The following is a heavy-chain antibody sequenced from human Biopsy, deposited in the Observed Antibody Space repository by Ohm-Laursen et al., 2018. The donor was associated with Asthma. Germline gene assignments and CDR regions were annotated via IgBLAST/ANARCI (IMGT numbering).Heavy chain of an antibody. Sequence: GASVKVSCKASGFTFMGYHIFWMRQTPGQGLEWMGRIDPNSGGTNYAQKFLGRVTMTRDTSVNTAFTVLSRLRSDDTAVYYCARIKIRIGAGTDRYFDLRGRGTLVTVSS. CDR3: ARIKIRIGAGTDRYFDL. D-gene: IGHD3-16*01. CDR1: GFTFMGYH. CDR2: IDPNSGGT. V-gene: IGHV1-2*06. J-gene: IGHJ2*01.